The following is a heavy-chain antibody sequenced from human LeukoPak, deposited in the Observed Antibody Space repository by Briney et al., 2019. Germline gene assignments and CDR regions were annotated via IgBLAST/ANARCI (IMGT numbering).Heavy chain of an antibody. CDR3: AREGYEMAHTSAGYYFDY. CDR1: GGSISSSNW. J-gene: IGHJ4*02. Sequence: SETLSLTCAVSGGSISSSNWWSWVRQPPGKGLEWIGEIYHSGSTNYNPSLKSRVTISVDTSKNQFSLKLSSVTAADTAVYYCAREGYEMAHTSAGYYFDYWGQGTLVTVSS. CDR2: IYHSGST. D-gene: IGHD5-24*01. V-gene: IGHV4-4*02.